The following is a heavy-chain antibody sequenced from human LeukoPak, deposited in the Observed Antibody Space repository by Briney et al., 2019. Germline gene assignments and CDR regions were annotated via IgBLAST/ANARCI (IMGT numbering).Heavy chain of an antibody. J-gene: IGHJ4*02. Sequence: PSETLSLTSTVSGGSISSGDYYWSWIRQPPGKGLEWIGYIYYSGSTYYNPSLKSRVTISVDTSKNQFSLKLSSVTAADTAVYYCAREVDTYYFDYWGQGTLVTVSS. CDR1: GGSISSGDYY. V-gene: IGHV4-30-4*08. CDR3: AREVDTYYFDY. D-gene: IGHD2-15*01. CDR2: IYYSGST.